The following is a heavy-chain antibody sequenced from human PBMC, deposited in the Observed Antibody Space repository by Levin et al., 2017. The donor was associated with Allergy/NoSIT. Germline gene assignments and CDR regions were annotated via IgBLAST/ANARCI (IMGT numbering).Heavy chain of an antibody. J-gene: IGHJ4*02. CDR1: GGSISTDNW. CDR2: IYRSGDT. V-gene: IGHV4-4*02. CDR3: ATVEGLFCSGVSCSYSFHY. D-gene: IGHD3-9*01. Sequence: SQTLSLTCAVSGGSISTDNWWSWIRKPPGKGLEWIGEIYRSGDTNHNPSLRSRVTMSVDKSKNHFSLKLSSVTAADTAVYYCATVEGLFCSGVSCSYSFHYWGQGALVTVSS.